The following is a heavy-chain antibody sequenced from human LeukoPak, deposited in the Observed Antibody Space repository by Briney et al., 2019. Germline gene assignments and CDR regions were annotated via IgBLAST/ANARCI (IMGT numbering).Heavy chain of an antibody. CDR3: ARVVYSYGYYYYMDV. Sequence: ETLSLTCTVSGGSISSYYWSWLRQPPGKGLEWIGYIYYSGSTNYNPYLTRRGTISVDTSKNQFSLKLSSVTAADTAVYYCARVVYSYGYYYYMDVWGKGTTVTVSS. V-gene: IGHV4-59*01. J-gene: IGHJ6*03. CDR2: IYYSGST. D-gene: IGHD5-18*01. CDR1: GGSISSYY.